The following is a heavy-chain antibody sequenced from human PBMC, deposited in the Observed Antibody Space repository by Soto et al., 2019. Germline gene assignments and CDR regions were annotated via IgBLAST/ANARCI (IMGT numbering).Heavy chain of an antibody. V-gene: IGHV4-34*01. J-gene: IGHJ4*02. CDR1: GGSLSGFY. D-gene: IGHD5-12*01. CDR2: IKDGGYT. CDR3: ARGQEGVVATH. Sequence: QVQLQQWGAGLLKPSETLSLNCAVNGGSLSGFYWSWIRQPPGKGLEWIGEIKDGGYTNYSPSLTSRATISSDRSNNQFSLRLNSVTAADTGVYYCARGQEGVVATHWDQGALVTVSS.